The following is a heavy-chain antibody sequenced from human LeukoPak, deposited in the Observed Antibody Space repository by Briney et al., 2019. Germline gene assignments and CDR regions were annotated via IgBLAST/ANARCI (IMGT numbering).Heavy chain of an antibody. CDR2: ISYDGSNK. V-gene: IGHV3-30*04. J-gene: IGHJ4*02. D-gene: IGHD3-10*01. CDR3: ARDPAPMASFGEERWGFGFDY. Sequence: GGSLRLSCAASGFTFSSYAMHWVRQAPGKGLEGVAVISYDGSNKYYADSVKGRFTISRDNSKNTLYLQMNSLRAEDTAVYYCARDPAPMASFGEERWGFGFDYWGQGTLVTVSS. CDR1: GFTFSSYA.